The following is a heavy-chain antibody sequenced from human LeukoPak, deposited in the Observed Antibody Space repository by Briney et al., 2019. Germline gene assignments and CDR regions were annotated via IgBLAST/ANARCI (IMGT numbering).Heavy chain of an antibody. CDR1: GYTFTSYG. V-gene: IGHV1-18*01. CDR2: ISAYNGNT. Sequence: GASVKVSCKASGYTFTSYGISWVRQAPGQGLEWMGWISAYNGNTNYAQKLQGRVTMTTDTSTSTAYMELRSLRSDDTAVYYCARALHYYDSSGRHAFDIWGQGTMVTVSS. J-gene: IGHJ3*02. CDR3: ARALHYYDSSGRHAFDI. D-gene: IGHD3-22*01.